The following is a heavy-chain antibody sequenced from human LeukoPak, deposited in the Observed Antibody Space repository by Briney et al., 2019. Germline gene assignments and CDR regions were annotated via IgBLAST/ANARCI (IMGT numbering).Heavy chain of an antibody. CDR3: ARARGGEYSSSSGGFDY. CDR1: GFTFSRYW. D-gene: IGHD6-6*01. V-gene: IGHV3-7*01. Sequence: GGSLRLSCAASGFTFSRYWMSWVRQAPGKGLEWVANIKQDGSEKYYVDSVKGRFTISRDNAKNSLYLQMNSLRAEDTAVYYCARARGGEYSSSSGGFDYWGQGTLVTVSS. J-gene: IGHJ4*02. CDR2: IKQDGSEK.